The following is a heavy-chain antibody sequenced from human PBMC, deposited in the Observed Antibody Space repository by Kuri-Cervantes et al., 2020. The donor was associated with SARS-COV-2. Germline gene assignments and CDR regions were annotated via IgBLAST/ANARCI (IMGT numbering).Heavy chain of an antibody. V-gene: IGHV1-69*13. CDR1: GGTFSSYA. J-gene: IGHJ6*02. CDR3: ARASHLKRMTIFGVGNNYYYGMDV. CDR2: IIPIFAKA. D-gene: IGHD3-3*01. Sequence: SVKVSCKASGGTFSSYAISWVRQAPGQGLEWMGGIIPIFAKANYAQKFQGRVTITADQSTSTAYMELSSLRSEDTAVYYCARASHLKRMTIFGVGNNYYYGMDVWGRGTTVTVSS.